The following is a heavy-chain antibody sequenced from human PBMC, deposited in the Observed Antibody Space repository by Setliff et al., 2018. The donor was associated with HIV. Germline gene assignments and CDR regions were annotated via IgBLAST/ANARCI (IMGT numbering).Heavy chain of an antibody. V-gene: IGHV4-4*09. Sequence: SETLSLTCTVSGDSISSYYWSWIRQPPGKELEWIGYIYSTGDSNYNPSLKSRVTMAVDTSKNQFSLKLTSVTAADTAVYYCALTAHNLLRGYMDVWGKGTKVTVSS. CDR3: ALTAHNLLRGYMDV. CDR2: IYSTGDS. CDR1: GDSISSYY. J-gene: IGHJ6*03. D-gene: IGHD7-27*01.